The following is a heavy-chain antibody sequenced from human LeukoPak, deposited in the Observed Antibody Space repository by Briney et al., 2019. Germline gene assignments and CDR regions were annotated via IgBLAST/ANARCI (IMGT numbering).Heavy chain of an antibody. CDR2: IIPIFGTA. J-gene: IGHJ6*02. Sequence: SVKVSCKASGGTFSSYAISWVRQAPVQGLEWMGGIIPIFGTANHAQKFQGRVTITADESTSTAYMELSSLRSEDTAVYYCARDRGIAAAGPLYYYYGMDVWGQGTTVTVSS. CDR1: GGTFSSYA. CDR3: ARDRGIAAAGPLYYYYGMDV. D-gene: IGHD6-13*01. V-gene: IGHV1-69*13.